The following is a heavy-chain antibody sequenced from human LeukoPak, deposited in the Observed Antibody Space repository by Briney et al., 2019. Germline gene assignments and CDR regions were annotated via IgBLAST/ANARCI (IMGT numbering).Heavy chain of an antibody. J-gene: IGHJ3*02. CDR2: IYYSGST. CDR1: GGSISSSSYY. Sequence: SETLSLTCTVSGGSISSSSYYWGWIRQPPGKGLEWIGYIYYSGSTNYNPSLKSRVTISVDTSKNQFSLKLSSVTAADTAVYYCASAVAGTKYDAFDIWGQGTMVTVSS. D-gene: IGHD6-19*01. V-gene: IGHV4-61*05. CDR3: ASAVAGTKYDAFDI.